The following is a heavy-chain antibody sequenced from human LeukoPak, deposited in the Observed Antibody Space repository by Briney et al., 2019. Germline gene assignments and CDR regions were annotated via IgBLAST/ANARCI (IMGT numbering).Heavy chain of an antibody. Sequence: PGGSLRLSCTASGFTFGDYAMSWFRQAPGKGLEGVGFIRSKAYGGTTEYAAPVKGRFTISRDDSKSIAYLQMNSLKTEDTAVYYCTRRTGYCSSTSCPALFDYWGQGTLVTVSS. V-gene: IGHV3-49*03. CDR1: GFTFGDYA. CDR3: TRRTGYCSSTSCPALFDY. CDR2: IRSKAYGGTT. J-gene: IGHJ4*02. D-gene: IGHD2-2*01.